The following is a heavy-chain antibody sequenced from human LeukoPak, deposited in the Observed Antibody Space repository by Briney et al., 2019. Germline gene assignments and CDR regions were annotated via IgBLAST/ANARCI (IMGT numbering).Heavy chain of an antibody. CDR1: GFTFNKYG. CDR3: ARDTTMITYWFDP. Sequence: ASVKVSCKASGFTFNKYGISWVRQAPGQGLEWMGWISAYNGDTNYAQKFQGRVTMTTDTSTSTAYMELNRLRSDDTGVYYCARDTTMITYWFDPWGQGTLVTVSS. CDR2: ISAYNGDT. D-gene: IGHD5-18*01. J-gene: IGHJ5*02. V-gene: IGHV1-18*01.